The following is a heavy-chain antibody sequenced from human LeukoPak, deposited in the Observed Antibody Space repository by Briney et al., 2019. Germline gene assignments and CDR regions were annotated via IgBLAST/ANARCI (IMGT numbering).Heavy chain of an antibody. V-gene: IGHV4-30-4*07. CDR3: ARDQSGGRGLNAFDI. CDR1: DGSFSSGGHF. CDR2: IFDSGST. J-gene: IGHJ3*02. D-gene: IGHD2-15*01. Sequence: SQTLSLTCVVSDGSFSSGGHFWTWIRQPPGKGLEWIGYIFDSGSTDYNPSLKSRVTISLDTSKNHFSLKLNSVTAADTAVYYCARDQSGGRGLNAFDIWGQGTMVTVSS.